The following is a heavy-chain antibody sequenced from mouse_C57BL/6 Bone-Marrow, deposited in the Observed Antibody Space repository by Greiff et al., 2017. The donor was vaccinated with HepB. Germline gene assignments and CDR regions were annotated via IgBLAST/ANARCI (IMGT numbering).Heavy chain of an antibody. J-gene: IGHJ2*01. V-gene: IGHV3-6*01. Sequence: EVKLVESGPGLVKPSQSLSLTCSVTGYSITSGYYWNWIRQFPGNKLEWMGYISYDGSNNYNPSLKNRISITRDTSKNQFFLKLNSVTTEDTATYYCARGIIYYYGREGFDDWGQGTTLTVSS. CDR1: GYSITSGYY. D-gene: IGHD1-1*01. CDR3: ARGIIYYYGREGFDD. CDR2: ISYDGSN.